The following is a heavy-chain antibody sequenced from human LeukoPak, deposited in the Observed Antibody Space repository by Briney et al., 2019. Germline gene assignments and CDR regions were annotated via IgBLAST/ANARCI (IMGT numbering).Heavy chain of an antibody. D-gene: IGHD6-13*01. J-gene: IGHJ4*02. Sequence: SETLSLTCSVSGGSITSSSFYWGWIRQPPGKGLEWIGSIYYSGSTYYNPSLESRVTISVDRSKNQFSLKLSSVTAADTAVYYCARAGYSSSGYYFDYWGQGTLVTVSS. V-gene: IGHV4-39*07. CDR1: GGSITSSSFY. CDR3: ARAGYSSSGYYFDY. CDR2: IYYSGST.